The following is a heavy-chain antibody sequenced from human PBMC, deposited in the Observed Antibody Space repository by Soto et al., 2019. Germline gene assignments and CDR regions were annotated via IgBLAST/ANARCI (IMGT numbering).Heavy chain of an antibody. J-gene: IGHJ4*02. D-gene: IGHD7-27*01. CDR3: ARDRNMLGIFDY. CDR1: GGSISSGGYY. V-gene: IGHV4-31*03. Sequence: QVQLQESGPGLVKPSQTLSLTCTVSGGSISSGGYYWSWIRQHPGKGLEWIGYIYYSGSTYYNPSLNSRVTISVDTSKNQFSLKLSSVTAADTAVYYCARDRNMLGIFDYWGQGTLVTVSS. CDR2: IYYSGST.